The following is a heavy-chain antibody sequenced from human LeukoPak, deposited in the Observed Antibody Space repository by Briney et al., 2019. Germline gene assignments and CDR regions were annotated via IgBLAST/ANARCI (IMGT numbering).Heavy chain of an antibody. Sequence: SSETLSLTCTVSGGSMTSTSDKWSWIRQPPGKGLKWIGNIPYSGSTSYNPSLKSRVSISIDTSENQFSLKVTSVTAADTATYYCARHRTGSSWFGPWGQGTLVTVSS. CDR1: GGSMTSTSDK. CDR3: ARHRTGSSWFGP. J-gene: IGHJ5*02. CDR2: IPYSGST. V-gene: IGHV4-39*01. D-gene: IGHD6-13*01.